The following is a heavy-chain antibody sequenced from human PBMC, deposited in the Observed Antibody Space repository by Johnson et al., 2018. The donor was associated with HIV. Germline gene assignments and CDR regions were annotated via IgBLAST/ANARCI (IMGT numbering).Heavy chain of an antibody. Sequence: VQLVESGGGLLQPGGSLRLSCTASGFTFSSYEMNWVRQAPGKGLEWVAYISNRGSTKYHADSVMGRFSISRDNTKNSLYLQMSSLRAEDTAVYYCARQQLGISEDAFDIWGQVTLVTVSS. CDR3: ARQQLGISEDAFDI. CDR1: GFTFSSYE. D-gene: IGHD7-27*01. J-gene: IGHJ3*02. V-gene: IGHV3-48*03. CDR2: ISNRGSTK.